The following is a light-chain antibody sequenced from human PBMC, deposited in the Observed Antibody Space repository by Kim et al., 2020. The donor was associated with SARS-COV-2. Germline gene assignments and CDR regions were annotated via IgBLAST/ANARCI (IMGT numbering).Light chain of an antibody. J-gene: IGKJ4*01. CDR1: KTLWHRNGYNY. CDR2: LGS. Sequence: GWIQPPLSLPATLGEPASTPSRPSKTLWHRNGYNYLDWYLQKPGQSPQLLIYLGSNRASGVPDRFSGSGSGTDFTLKISRVEAEDVGVYYCMQALQTLTFGGGTKVDIK. CDR3: MQALQTLT. V-gene: IGKV2-28*01.